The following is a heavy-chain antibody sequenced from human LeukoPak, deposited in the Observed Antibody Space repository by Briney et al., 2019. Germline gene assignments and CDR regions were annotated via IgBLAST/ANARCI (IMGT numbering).Heavy chain of an antibody. D-gene: IGHD6-19*01. CDR2: ISTSANSIYNTR. Sequence: PGGSLRLSCAASGFTFSSYEMNWVRQAPGKGLDWISYISTSANSIYNTRYYADSVQGRFTISRDNAKNSLYLQMNSLRAEDTAVYYCERDPLYTSGWYYFDSWGQGTLVTVSS. J-gene: IGHJ4*02. V-gene: IGHV3-48*03. CDR1: GFTFSSYE. CDR3: ERDPLYTSGWYYFDS.